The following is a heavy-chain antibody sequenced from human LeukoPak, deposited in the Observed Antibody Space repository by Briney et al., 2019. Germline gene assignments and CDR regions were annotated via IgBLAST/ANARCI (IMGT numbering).Heavy chain of an antibody. J-gene: IGHJ6*03. V-gene: IGHV1-69*13. CDR3: ARGDVEMATIYYYYYMDV. Sequence: ASVKVSCKASGCTFNSYVISWVRQAPGQGLAWMGGIIPIFGRANYAEKVQGRVTITADESTSTAYMELSSLRSEDTAVYYCARGDVEMATIYYYYYMDVWGKGTTVTISS. CDR1: GCTFNSYV. D-gene: IGHD5-24*01. CDR2: IIPIFGRA.